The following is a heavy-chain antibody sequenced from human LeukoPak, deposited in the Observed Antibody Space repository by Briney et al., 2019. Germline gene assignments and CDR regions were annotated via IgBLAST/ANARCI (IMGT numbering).Heavy chain of an antibody. CDR2: INWNGGST. Sequence: GGSLRLSCAASGFTFDDYGMSWVRQAPGKGLEWVSGINWNGGSTGDADSVKGRFTISRDNAKNSLYLQMNSLRAEDTALYYCASTSYCSSTSCYLGAFDIWGQGTMVTVSS. J-gene: IGHJ3*02. V-gene: IGHV3-20*04. CDR3: ASTSYCSSTSCYLGAFDI. D-gene: IGHD2-2*01. CDR1: GFTFDDYG.